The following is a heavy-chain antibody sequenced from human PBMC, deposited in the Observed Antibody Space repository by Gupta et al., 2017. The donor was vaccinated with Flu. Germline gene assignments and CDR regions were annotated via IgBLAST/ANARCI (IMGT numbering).Heavy chain of an antibody. CDR3: ARERFCNTDSCYRWFDP. CDR2: VNPHSGST. Sequence: VQLVQSGADVGKPGASVKVSCKASGYSFTDYYIHWVRQAPGQGLEWMGRVNPHSGSTNYEHKCQGRVTLARDTSISTAYMELTRLRSDDTAVYYCARERFCNTDSCYRWFDPWGQGSLVIVP. CDR1: GYSFTDYY. D-gene: IGHD2-15*01. J-gene: IGHJ5*02. V-gene: IGHV1-2*06.